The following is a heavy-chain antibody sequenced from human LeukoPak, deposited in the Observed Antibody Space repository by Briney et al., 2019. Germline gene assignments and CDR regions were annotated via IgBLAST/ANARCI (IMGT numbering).Heavy chain of an antibody. CDR3: AKRPKGGDSTGYYYYFDL. D-gene: IGHD3-22*01. J-gene: IGHJ2*01. Sequence: GGSLRLSCAASGFTFSSYWMHWVRQAPGKGLVWVSLISGDGSTTIYADSVKGRFTISRDNAKNTLFLQMNSLRAEDTAVYYCAKRPKGGDSTGYYYYFDLWGRGTLVTVSS. V-gene: IGHV3-74*01. CDR2: ISGDGSTT. CDR1: GFTFSSYW.